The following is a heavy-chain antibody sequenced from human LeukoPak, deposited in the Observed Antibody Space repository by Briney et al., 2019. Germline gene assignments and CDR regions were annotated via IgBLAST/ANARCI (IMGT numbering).Heavy chain of an antibody. CDR3: VRGAGYDYVWGKTYYFDH. D-gene: IGHD3-16*01. CDR2: IYDSGLT. Sequence: PSETLSLTCTVSGGSLTSGDYYWNWIRQTPGKGLEWLGYIYDSGLTYFNPSLGSRLSMSVETSSNQFSLKLSSVTAADTAVYFCVRGAGYDYVWGKTYYFDHWGRGTLVTVSS. J-gene: IGHJ4*02. CDR1: GGSLTSGDYY. V-gene: IGHV4-30-4*01.